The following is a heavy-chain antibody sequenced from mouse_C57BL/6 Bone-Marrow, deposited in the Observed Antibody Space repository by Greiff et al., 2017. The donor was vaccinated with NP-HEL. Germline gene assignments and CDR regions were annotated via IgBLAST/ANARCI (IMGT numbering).Heavy chain of an antibody. J-gene: IGHJ2*01. D-gene: IGHD2-1*01. Sequence: QVQLQQSGAELVKPGASVKMPCKASGYTFTTYPIEWVKQNHGKSLEWIGNFHPYNDDTEYNEKFKNKATLTVEKSSSTVYLELSRLTSYDSSVYYCARGGNYWYYFDYWGQGTTLTVSS. CDR3: ARGGNYWYYFDY. V-gene: IGHV1-47*01. CDR1: GYTFTTYP. CDR2: FHPYNDDT.